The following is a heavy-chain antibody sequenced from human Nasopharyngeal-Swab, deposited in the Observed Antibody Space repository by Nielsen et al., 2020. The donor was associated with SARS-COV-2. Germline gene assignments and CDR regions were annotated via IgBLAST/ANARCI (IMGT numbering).Heavy chain of an antibody. CDR2: ISYDGTKK. D-gene: IGHD6-13*01. J-gene: IGHJ5*01. CDR1: GFIFSACA. Sequence: GESLKISCMASGFIFSACAMHWVRQVPGKGLEWISFISYDGTKKYYGDSAKGRLTISRDNFHNTLTLQMNNLRPEDTAMYYCAKDSFGGAAVGGPLDSWGHGNLVTVSS. V-gene: IGHV3-30*04. CDR3: AKDSFGGAAVGGPLDS.